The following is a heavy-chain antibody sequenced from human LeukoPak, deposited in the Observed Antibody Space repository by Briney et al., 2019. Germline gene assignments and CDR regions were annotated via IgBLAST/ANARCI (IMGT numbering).Heavy chain of an antibody. Sequence: KPSETLSLTCAFYRGSFSGYYWSWIRQPPGKGLEWIGEINHSGSTNYNPSLKSRVTISVDTSKNQFSLKLSSVTAADTAVYYCARWSGDYYYGMDVWGQGTTVTVSS. CDR1: RGSFSGYY. J-gene: IGHJ6*02. D-gene: IGHD3-10*01. CDR2: INHSGST. CDR3: ARWSGDYYYGMDV. V-gene: IGHV4-34*01.